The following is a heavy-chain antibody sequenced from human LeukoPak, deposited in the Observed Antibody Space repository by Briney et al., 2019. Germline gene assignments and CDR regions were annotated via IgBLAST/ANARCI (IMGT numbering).Heavy chain of an antibody. Sequence: GGSLRLSCAASGFTFSSYAMSWVRQAPGKGLEWVSAISGSGGSTYYADSVKGRFTISRDNSKNTLYLQMNSLRAEDTAVYYCARGGLLWFGSYGMDVWGQGTTVTVSS. J-gene: IGHJ6*02. CDR3: ARGGLLWFGSYGMDV. CDR2: ISGSGGST. CDR1: GFTFSSYA. V-gene: IGHV3-23*01. D-gene: IGHD3-10*01.